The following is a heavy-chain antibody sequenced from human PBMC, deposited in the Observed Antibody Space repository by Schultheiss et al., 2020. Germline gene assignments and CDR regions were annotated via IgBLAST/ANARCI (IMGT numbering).Heavy chain of an antibody. D-gene: IGHD3-3*01. J-gene: IGHJ6*02. CDR3: ARGLNYYDFWSGYYYYYGMDV. CDR2: MNPNSGNT. V-gene: IGHV1-8*01. Sequence: ASVKVSCKASGYTFTSYDINWVRQATGQGLEWMGWMNPNSGNTGYAQKFQGRVTMTRNTSISTAYMELSSLRSEDTAVYYCARGLNYYDFWSGYYYYYGMDVWGPGTTVTVAS. CDR1: GYTFTSYD.